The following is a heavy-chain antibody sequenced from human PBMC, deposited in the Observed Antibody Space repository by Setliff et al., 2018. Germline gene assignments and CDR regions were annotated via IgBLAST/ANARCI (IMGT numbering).Heavy chain of an antibody. CDR2: IYYRGDT. Sequence: SETLSLTCTVPGGSISSISYYWGWIRQPPGKGLEWIGRIYYRGDTYYNPSLKSRLTISLDTSKNQFSLKLSSVTAADTAVYYCARMSGFLYIDVWGKGTTVTVS. CDR1: GGSISSISYY. J-gene: IGHJ6*03. V-gene: IGHV4-39*07. CDR3: ARMSGFLYIDV. D-gene: IGHD3-3*01.